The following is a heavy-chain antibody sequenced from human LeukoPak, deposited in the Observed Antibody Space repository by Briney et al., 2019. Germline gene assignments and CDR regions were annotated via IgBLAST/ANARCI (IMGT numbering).Heavy chain of an antibody. CDR2: ISVGGGTT. V-gene: IGHV3-23*01. CDR1: VFTFSSYA. D-gene: IGHD3-10*01. Sequence: GGCLRLSCAASVFTFSSYAMSGVRQAPGRGREWGSDISVGGGTTSYADSVKGRFTIPRDNSKNSLYLQMNSLRAEDTAVYYCAKALFTHLWFGELLPGMDVWGQGTTVTVSS. CDR3: AKALFTHLWFGELLPGMDV. J-gene: IGHJ6*02.